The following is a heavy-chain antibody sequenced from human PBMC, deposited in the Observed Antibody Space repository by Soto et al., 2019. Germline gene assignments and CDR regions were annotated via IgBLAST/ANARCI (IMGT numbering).Heavy chain of an antibody. Sequence: QVHLMQSGAEVKKPGASVKVSCQGSGYAFTTYGITWVRQAPGQGLEWMGWISAHNGTTNYAQKLQGRVTVTRDTSKSTAYMDLRSLSYDDTAVYYCARGRYGDYWGQGALVTVSS. CDR1: GYAFTTYG. CDR3: ARGRYGDY. V-gene: IGHV1-18*01. J-gene: IGHJ4*02. CDR2: ISAHNGTT. D-gene: IGHD1-1*01.